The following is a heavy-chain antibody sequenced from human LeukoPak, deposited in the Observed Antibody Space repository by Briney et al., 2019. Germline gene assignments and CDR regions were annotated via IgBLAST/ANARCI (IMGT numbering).Heavy chain of an antibody. D-gene: IGHD3-3*01. Sequence: PGGSLRLSCAASGFTVSSNYMSWVRQAPGKGLEWVSVIYSGGSTYYADSVKGRFTISRDNSKNTLYLQMNSLRAEDTAVYYCAKDFPLENPHDYWGQGTLVTVSS. CDR2: IYSGGST. CDR3: AKDFPLENPHDY. V-gene: IGHV3-66*01. CDR1: GFTVSSNY. J-gene: IGHJ4*02.